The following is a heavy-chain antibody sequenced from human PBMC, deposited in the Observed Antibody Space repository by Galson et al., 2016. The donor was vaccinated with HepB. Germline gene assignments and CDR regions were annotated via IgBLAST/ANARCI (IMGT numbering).Heavy chain of an antibody. CDR3: ARSSLNWNYFDY. CDR1: GFSFSYYA. CDR2: VSKDGSNK. J-gene: IGHJ4*02. Sequence: SLRLSCAASGFSFSYYAIHWVRQPPGKGLEWVAMVSKDGSNKDYAYSVKGRCIISRDNFKNTLSLQMNSLREEDTAVYYCARSSLNWNYFDYWGQVTLVTVSS. D-gene: IGHD1-1*01. V-gene: IGHV3-30-3*01.